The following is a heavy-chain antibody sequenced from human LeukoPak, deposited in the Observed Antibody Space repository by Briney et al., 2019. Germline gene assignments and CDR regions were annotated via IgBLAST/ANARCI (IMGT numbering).Heavy chain of an antibody. Sequence: PSETLSLTCTVSGDFLSSGSYYWGWIRQSPGKGLAWIGSIYYSGSIFYNASFESRLTLSVDTSKNQFYLKLRSLTAADTAVYYRARLCQVTSCAKFDYWGQRIQVTVSS. V-gene: IGHV4-39*01. J-gene: IGHJ4*02. CDR3: ARLCQVTSCAKFDY. D-gene: IGHD2-21*02. CDR1: GDFLSSGSYY. CDR2: IYYSGSI.